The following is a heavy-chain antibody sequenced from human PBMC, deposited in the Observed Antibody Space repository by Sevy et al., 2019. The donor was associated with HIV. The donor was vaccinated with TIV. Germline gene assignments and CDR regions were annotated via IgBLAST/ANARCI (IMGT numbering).Heavy chain of an antibody. D-gene: IGHD3-3*01. Sequence: GGSLRLSCAASGFTFSNYAMTWVRQAPGKGLEWVSSITGSGVSTFYIDSVRGRFTISRDNSKNMVHLQMSSLRAEDTAIYYCAKPWSESYDYYYYFYYLDVWGRGTTVTVSS. CDR1: GFTFSNYA. CDR2: ITGSGVST. V-gene: IGHV3-23*01. CDR3: AKPWSESYDYYYYFYYLDV. J-gene: IGHJ6*03.